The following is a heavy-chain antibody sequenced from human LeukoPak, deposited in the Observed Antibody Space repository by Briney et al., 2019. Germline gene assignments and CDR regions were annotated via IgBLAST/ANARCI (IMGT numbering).Heavy chain of an antibody. Sequence: PGGSLRLSCAASGFTFSSYAMSWVRQAPGKGLQWVSAISRGGDSPYYADSVKGRFTISRDNSRNTLCLEMNSLRAEDTAIYYCAKEVYGSGPYYLDYWGQGTLVTVSS. CDR3: AKEVYGSGPYYLDY. CDR1: GFTFSSYA. V-gene: IGHV3-23*01. J-gene: IGHJ4*02. CDR2: ISRGGDSP. D-gene: IGHD3-10*01.